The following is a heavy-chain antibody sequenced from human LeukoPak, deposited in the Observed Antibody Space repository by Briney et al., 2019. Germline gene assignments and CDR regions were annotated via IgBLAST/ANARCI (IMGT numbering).Heavy chain of an antibody. Sequence: GGSLRLSCAASGFTSSSYWMSWVRQAPGKGLEWVANIKQDGSEKYYVDSVKGRFTISRDNAKNSLYLQMNSLRAEDTAVYYCARDSHSSGWYEPRYYFDYWGQGTLVTVSS. CDR3: ARDSHSSGWYEPRYYFDY. V-gene: IGHV3-7*03. J-gene: IGHJ4*02. CDR2: IKQDGSEK. D-gene: IGHD6-19*01. CDR1: GFTSSSYW.